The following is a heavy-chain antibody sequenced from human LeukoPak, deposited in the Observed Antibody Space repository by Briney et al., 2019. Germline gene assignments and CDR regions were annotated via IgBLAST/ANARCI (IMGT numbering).Heavy chain of an antibody. V-gene: IGHV3-7*01. D-gene: IGHD2/OR15-2a*01. Sequence: GGSLRLSCAASGFTFSHYWTTWVRQAPGKGREGGANINQVGSEKYYVDSVKGRFTISRDNAKNSLYLQMNSLRAEDTAVYYCVTRDYQTEYWGQGALVTVSS. CDR1: GFTFSHYW. CDR2: INQVGSEK. CDR3: VTRDYQTEY. J-gene: IGHJ4*02.